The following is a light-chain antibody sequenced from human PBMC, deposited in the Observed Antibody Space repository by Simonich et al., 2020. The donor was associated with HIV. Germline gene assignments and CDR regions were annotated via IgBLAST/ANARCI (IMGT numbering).Light chain of an antibody. Sequence: QSALTQPASVSESPGQSITISCTGTTSDVGGHNYVSWYQPLPGKAPKLMIYDVSKRPSGVSNRFSGSKSGNTASLTISGLQAEDEADYYCSSYTSSSTLVFGGGTKLTVL. V-gene: IGLV2-14*03. CDR2: DVS. CDR1: TSDVGGHNY. CDR3: SSYTSSSTLV. J-gene: IGLJ2*01.